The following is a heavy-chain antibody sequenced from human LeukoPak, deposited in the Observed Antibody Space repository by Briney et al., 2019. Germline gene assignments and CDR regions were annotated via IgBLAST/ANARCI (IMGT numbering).Heavy chain of an antibody. J-gene: IGHJ4*02. Sequence: PGGSLRLSCAASGFTFSRYDMDWVRQAPGKGLEWVAFIRFDGSNRYYADSVKGRFTISRDNSKNTLYLQMNSLRIEDTAVYYCVGDFDSWGKETLVTFSS. CDR1: GFTFSRYD. CDR3: VGDFDS. V-gene: IGHV3-30*02. CDR2: IRFDGSNR.